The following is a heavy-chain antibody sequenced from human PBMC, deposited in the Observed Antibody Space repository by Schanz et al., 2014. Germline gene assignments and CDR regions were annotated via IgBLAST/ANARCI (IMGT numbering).Heavy chain of an antibody. CDR2: IRSSSSNI. D-gene: IGHD6-13*01. CDR3: ARAAAAVLSGNYYYGMDV. V-gene: IGHV3-21*01. J-gene: IGHJ6*02. Sequence: EVQLVESGGDLVKPGGSLRLSCAASGFSFSSYSMNWVRQAPGKGLEWVSSIRSSSSNIYYADSVKGRFTISRDNAKNSLYLQMNSQRAEDTAVYYCARAAAAVLSGNYYYGMDVWGQGTPVTVSS. CDR1: GFSFSSYS.